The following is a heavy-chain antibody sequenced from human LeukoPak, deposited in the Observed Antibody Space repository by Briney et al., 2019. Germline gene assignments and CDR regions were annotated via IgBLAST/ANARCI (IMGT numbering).Heavy chain of an antibody. V-gene: IGHV3-23*01. CDR1: GFRFSDYT. CDR2: IGGRGGST. CDR3: AHTALWLLPHDY. Sequence: PGGSLRLSRAASGFRFSDYTMTWVRQAPGKGPEWVSAIGGRGGSTYYADFLGGRFTISRDNSKNTLYLQMNSLRAEDTAVYYCAHTALWLLPHDYWGQGTLVTVSS. J-gene: IGHJ4*02. D-gene: IGHD6-19*01.